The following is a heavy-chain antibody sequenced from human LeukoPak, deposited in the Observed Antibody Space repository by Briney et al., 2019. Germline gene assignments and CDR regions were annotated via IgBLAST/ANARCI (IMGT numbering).Heavy chain of an antibody. D-gene: IGHD5-12*01. CDR3: ARDGDPTRGFDY. Sequence: GGSLRLSCAASGFTFSSYSMDWVRQAPGKGLEWVSSISSSSSYIYYADSVKGRFTISRDNAKNSLYLQMNSLRAEDTAVYYCARDGDPTRGFDYWGQGTLVTVSS. J-gene: IGHJ4*02. V-gene: IGHV3-21*01. CDR1: GFTFSSYS. CDR2: ISSSSSYI.